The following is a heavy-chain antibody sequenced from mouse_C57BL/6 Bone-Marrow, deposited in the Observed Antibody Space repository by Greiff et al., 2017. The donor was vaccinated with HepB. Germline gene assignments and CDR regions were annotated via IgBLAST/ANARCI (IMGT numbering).Heavy chain of an antibody. CDR3: ARGLGPGY. V-gene: IGHV1-81*01. D-gene: IGHD4-1*01. CDR1: GYTFTSYG. CDR2: IYPRSGNT. Sequence: QVQLQQSGAELARPGASVKLSCKASGYTFTSYGISWVKQRTGQGLEWIGEIYPRSGNTYYNEKFKGKATLTADKSSSTAYMELRSLTSEDSAVYFCARGLGPGYWGQGTTLTVSS. J-gene: IGHJ2*01.